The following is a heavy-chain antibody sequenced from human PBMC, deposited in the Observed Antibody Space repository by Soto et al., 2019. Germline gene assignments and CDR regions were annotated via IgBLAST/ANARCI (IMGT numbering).Heavy chain of an antibody. CDR3: ANRSSSSTFVY. CDR2: ISGSDDST. CDR1: GFTFSSYA. Sequence: EVQLLESGGGLVQPGESLRLSCAASGFTFSSYAMSWVRQAPGKGLEWVSVISGSDDSTYYADSVKGRFTISRDNSKNTLYLQMNSLRAEDTAVYYCANRSSSSTFVYWGQGTLVTVSS. J-gene: IGHJ4*02. V-gene: IGHV3-23*01. D-gene: IGHD6-6*01.